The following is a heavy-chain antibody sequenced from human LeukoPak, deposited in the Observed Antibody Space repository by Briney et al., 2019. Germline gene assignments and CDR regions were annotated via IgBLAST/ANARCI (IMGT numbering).Heavy chain of an antibody. CDR1: GYTFTGYY. CDR3: AREPDCGGGRCYFFDF. D-gene: IGHD2-15*01. J-gene: IGHJ4*02. CDR2: INPNSGDT. V-gene: IGHV1-2*02. Sequence: ASVKVSCKASGYTFTGYYMYWVRQAPGQGLEWMGWINPNSGDTNYAQKFQGRVTMTRDTSINTAYMEPSRLTSDDAAVYYCAREPDCGGGRCYFFDFWGQGTLVTVSS.